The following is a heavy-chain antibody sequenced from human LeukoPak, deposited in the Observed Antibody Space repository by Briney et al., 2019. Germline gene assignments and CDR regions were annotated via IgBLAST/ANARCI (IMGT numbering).Heavy chain of an antibody. CDR2: ISYDGSNK. CDR1: GFTFSSYG. CDR3: AKGMCGGDCFYAFDI. J-gene: IGHJ3*02. Sequence: PGGSLRLSCAASGFTFSSYGMHWVRQAPGKGLEWVAVISYDGSNKYYADSVKGRFTISRDNSKKTLYLQMNSLRVEDTAVYYCAKGMCGGDCFYAFDIWGQGAMVTVSS. D-gene: IGHD2-21*02. V-gene: IGHV3-30*18.